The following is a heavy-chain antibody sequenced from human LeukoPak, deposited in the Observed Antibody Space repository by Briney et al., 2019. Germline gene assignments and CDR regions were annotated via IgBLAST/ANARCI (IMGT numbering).Heavy chain of an antibody. V-gene: IGHV4-39*01. CDR3: ASGEHMYYFDY. Sequence: PSETLSLTCTVSGGSISSSSYYWGWIRQPPGKGLEWIGSIYYSGSTSYNPSLKSRVTISVDTSKNQFSLKLSSVTAADTAVYYCASGEHMYYFDYWGQGTLVTVSS. J-gene: IGHJ4*02. CDR2: IYYSGST. D-gene: IGHD3-10*01. CDR1: GGSISSSSYY.